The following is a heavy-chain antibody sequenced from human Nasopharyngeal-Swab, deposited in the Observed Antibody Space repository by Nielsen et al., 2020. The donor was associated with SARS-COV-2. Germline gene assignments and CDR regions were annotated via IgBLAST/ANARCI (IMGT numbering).Heavy chain of an antibody. CDR3: ARGVPITLVGVVSSGGNQFDP. CDR1: GGSVSSSNW. CDR2: IYHSGST. Sequence: SETLSLTCAASGGSVSSSNWSCWVRQPPRKGLEWIGEIYHSGSTHYNPSLKSRVTISVDKSKNQFSLKLSSVTAADTAVYYCARGVPITLVGVVSSGGNQFDPWGQGTLVTVSS. V-gene: IGHV4-4*02. D-gene: IGHD3-3*01. J-gene: IGHJ5*02.